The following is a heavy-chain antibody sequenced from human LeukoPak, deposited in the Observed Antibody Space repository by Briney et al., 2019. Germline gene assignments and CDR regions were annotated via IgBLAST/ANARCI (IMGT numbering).Heavy chain of an antibody. CDR1: GGSINSGGYF. Sequence: MPSQTLSLTCSVSGGSINSGGYFWNWVRQQPGKGLEWIGYIYYSGSTYYNPSLKGRVTISVDTSKNQFSLKLSSVTAADTAVYYCAAQDYGALDYWGQGTLVTVSS. CDR2: IYYSGST. D-gene: IGHD4-17*01. V-gene: IGHV4-31*03. CDR3: AAQDYGALDY. J-gene: IGHJ4*02.